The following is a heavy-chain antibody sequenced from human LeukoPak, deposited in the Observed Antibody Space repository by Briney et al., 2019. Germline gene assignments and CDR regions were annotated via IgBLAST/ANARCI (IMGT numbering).Heavy chain of an antibody. V-gene: IGHV3-30-3*01. J-gene: IGHJ4*02. CDR1: GFTFSSYA. D-gene: IGHD3-9*01. CDR3: ARDRDSGLRYFGGPGY. CDR2: ISYDGSNK. Sequence: GGSLRLSCAASGFTFSSYAMHWVRQAPGKGLEWVAVISYDGSNKYYADSVKGRFTISRDNSKNTLYLQMNSLRAEDTAVYYCARDRDSGLRYFGGPGYWGQGTLVTVSS.